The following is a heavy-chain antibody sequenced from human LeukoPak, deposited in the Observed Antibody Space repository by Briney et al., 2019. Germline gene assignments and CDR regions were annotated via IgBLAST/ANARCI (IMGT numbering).Heavy chain of an antibody. Sequence: GGSLRLSCAASGFTFSSYGMSWVRQAPGKGLEWVSAISGSGGSTYYADSVKGRFTISRDNSKNTLYLQMNSLRAEDTAVYYCAKATRSGYSYGSTNFDYWGQGTLVTVSS. D-gene: IGHD5-18*01. CDR3: AKATRSGYSYGSTNFDY. J-gene: IGHJ4*02. CDR1: GFTFSSYG. V-gene: IGHV3-23*01. CDR2: ISGSGGST.